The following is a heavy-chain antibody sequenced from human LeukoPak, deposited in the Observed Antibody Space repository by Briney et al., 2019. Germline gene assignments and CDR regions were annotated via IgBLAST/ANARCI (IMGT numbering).Heavy chain of an antibody. V-gene: IGHV3-30-3*01. CDR2: ISYDENNE. J-gene: IGHJ4*02. Sequence: GRSLRLSCAASGFTFSRYAMHWVRQAPGKGLEWVAVISYDENNENNADSVKGRFTISRDNSKNTLHLQLNTLRAEDTAVYYCAKDLCYDSCVGFDYWGQGTLVTVSS. D-gene: IGHD3-22*01. CDR3: AKDLCYDSCVGFDY. CDR1: GFTFSRYA.